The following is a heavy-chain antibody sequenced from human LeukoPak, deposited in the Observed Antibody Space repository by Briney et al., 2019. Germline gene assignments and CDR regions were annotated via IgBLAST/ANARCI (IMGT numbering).Heavy chain of an antibody. CDR3: ARDFGYSSGWYQIGAFDI. CDR2: INPNSGGT. V-gene: IGHV1-2*02. CDR1: GYTFTGYY. Sequence: GASVKVSCKASGYTFTGYYMHWVRQAPGQGLEWMGWINPNSGGTNYAQKFQGRVTMTRDTSISTAYMELSRLRSDDTAVYYCARDFGYSSGWYQIGAFDIWGQGTMVTVSS. D-gene: IGHD6-19*01. J-gene: IGHJ3*02.